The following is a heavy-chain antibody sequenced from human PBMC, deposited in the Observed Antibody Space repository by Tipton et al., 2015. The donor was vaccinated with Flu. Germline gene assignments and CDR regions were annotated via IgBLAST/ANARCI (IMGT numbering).Heavy chain of an antibody. CDR2: IYTSGST. CDR1: GGSISSGSYY. J-gene: IGHJ4*02. CDR3: AGTGY. V-gene: IGHV4-61*02. Sequence: TLSLTCTVSGGSISSGSYYWSWIRQPAGKGLEWIGRIYTSGSTNYNPSPKSRVTISVDTSKNQFSLKLSSVTAADTAVYYCAGTGYWGQGTLVTVSS. D-gene: IGHD3-10*01.